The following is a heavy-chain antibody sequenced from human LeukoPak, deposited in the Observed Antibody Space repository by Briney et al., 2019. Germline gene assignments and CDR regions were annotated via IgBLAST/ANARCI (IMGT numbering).Heavy chain of an antibody. CDR3: AKGGGAASD. J-gene: IGHJ4*02. Sequence: GGSLRLSCAASGFAFSSYSMNWVRQAPGKGLEWVSYISSSSSTIYYADSVKGRFTISRDNAKNSLYLQMNSVRAEDTAVYYCAKGGGAASDWGQGTLVTVSS. D-gene: IGHD1-26*01. CDR2: ISSSSSTI. CDR1: GFAFSSYS. V-gene: IGHV3-48*01.